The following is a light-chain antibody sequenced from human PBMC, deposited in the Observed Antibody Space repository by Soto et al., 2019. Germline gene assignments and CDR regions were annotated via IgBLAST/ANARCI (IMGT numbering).Light chain of an antibody. CDR1: NSDVGGYNY. V-gene: IGLV2-14*01. Sequence: QSALTQPASVSGSPGQSITISCTGTNSDVGGYNYVSWYQQHPGKAPKLMIYEVSNRPSGVSNRFSGSKSGNTASLTISGLQAEDEADYYCSSYTSSILVFGGGTKLTVL. CDR2: EVS. CDR3: SSYTSSILV. J-gene: IGLJ3*02.